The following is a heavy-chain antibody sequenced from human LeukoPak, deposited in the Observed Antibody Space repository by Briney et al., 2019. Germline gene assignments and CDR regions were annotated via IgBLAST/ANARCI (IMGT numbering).Heavy chain of an antibody. CDR3: AIDSAGCTMIVVAIPEDFQH. Sequence: PGGSLRLSCAPSVFSFSSYTMSSGPQAPGKGLEWVSAISGSGGSTYYADSVKGRFTISRDNSKNTLYLQMNSLRAEDTPVYCCAIDSAGCTMIVVAIPEDFQHWGQGTLVTVSS. CDR1: VFSFSSYT. CDR2: ISGSGGST. J-gene: IGHJ1*01. D-gene: IGHD3-22*01. V-gene: IGHV3-23*01.